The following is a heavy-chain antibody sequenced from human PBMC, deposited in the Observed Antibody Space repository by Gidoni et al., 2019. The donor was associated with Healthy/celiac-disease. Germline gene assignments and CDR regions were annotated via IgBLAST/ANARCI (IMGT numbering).Heavy chain of an antibody. CDR2: IIPLFGTA. V-gene: IGHV1-69*01. CDR1: GGTFSSYA. CDR3: AGGVVVVVAATPVGGWFDP. J-gene: IGHJ5*02. Sequence: QVQLVQSGAEVTKPGSSVKVSCKASGGTFSSYAISWVRQAPGQGLEWMGGIIPLFGTANYAQKFQGRVTITADESTSTAYMERSSLRSEDTAVYYCAGGVVVVVAATPVGGWFDPWGQGTLVTVSS. D-gene: IGHD2-15*01.